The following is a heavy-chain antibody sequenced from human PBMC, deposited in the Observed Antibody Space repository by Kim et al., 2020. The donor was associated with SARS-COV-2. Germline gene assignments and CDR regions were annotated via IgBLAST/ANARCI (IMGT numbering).Heavy chain of an antibody. D-gene: IGHD3-16*01. Sequence: GGSLRLSCTASGFTFSGYWMTWVRQGPGKGLEWVANINQFGREKYFMDSVKGRFTISRDNARNSLYLQIDSLRAEDTAVYYCATDHRGTFDNWAHGTLVT. CDR1: GFTFSGYW. V-gene: IGHV3-7*03. CDR2: INQFGREK. J-gene: IGHJ4*01. CDR3: ATDHRGTFDN.